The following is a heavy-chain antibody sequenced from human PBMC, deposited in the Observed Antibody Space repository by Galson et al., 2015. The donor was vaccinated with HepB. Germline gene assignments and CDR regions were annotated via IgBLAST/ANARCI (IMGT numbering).Heavy chain of an antibody. CDR1: GFTFSSYS. CDR2: ISSSSSYI. Sequence: SLRLSCAASGFTFSSYSMNWVRQAPGKGLEWVSSISSSSSYIYYADSVKGRFTISRDNAKNSLYLQMNSLRAEDTAVYYCASSSSSWGRGTYYMDVWGKGTTVTVSS. D-gene: IGHD6-13*01. V-gene: IGHV3-21*01. J-gene: IGHJ6*03. CDR3: ASSSSSWGRGTYYMDV.